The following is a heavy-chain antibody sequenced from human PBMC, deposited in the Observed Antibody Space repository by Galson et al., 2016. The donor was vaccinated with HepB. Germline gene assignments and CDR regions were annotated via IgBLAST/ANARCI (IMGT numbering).Heavy chain of an antibody. J-gene: IGHJ4*02. D-gene: IGHD3-16*01. CDR1: GGSISSTSYY. V-gene: IGHV4-39*01. CDR3: ARQGDGGGVGLDY. Sequence: SETLSLTCTVSGGSISSTSYYWGWIRQPPGKGLEWIGSLYFSGSTYFNPSLKSRFTISVDTSKNQFSLKLSSVTATGTAVYYCARQGDGGGVGLDYGGQGTLVTVSS. CDR2: LYFSGST.